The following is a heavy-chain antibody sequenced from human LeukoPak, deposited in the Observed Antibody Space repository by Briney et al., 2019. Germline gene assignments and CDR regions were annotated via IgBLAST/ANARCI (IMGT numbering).Heavy chain of an antibody. CDR1: GFTFSNSG. CDR2: IRYDGSNK. J-gene: IGHJ3*02. D-gene: IGHD6-13*01. Sequence: GGSLRLSCAASGFTFSNSGMHWVRQAPGKGLEWVAFIRYDGSNKYYADSVKGRFTISRDNSKNTLYLQMNSLRAGDTAVYYCARDMAAAGSAFDIWGQGTMVTVSS. V-gene: IGHV3-30*02. CDR3: ARDMAAAGSAFDI.